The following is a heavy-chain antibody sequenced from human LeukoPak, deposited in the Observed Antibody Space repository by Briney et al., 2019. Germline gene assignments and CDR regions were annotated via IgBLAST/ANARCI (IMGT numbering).Heavy chain of an antibody. D-gene: IGHD3-9*01. V-gene: IGHV1-69*05. CDR3: ARGDYDILTGYFSGWFDP. CDR1: GDTFTNYA. J-gene: IGHJ5*02. Sequence: SVKVSCKASGDTFTNYAINWVRQAPGQGLEWMGGIFPIKTANYAQKFQGRVTITTDESTTTAYMELSRLRSDDTAVYYCARGDYDILTGYFSGWFDPWGQGTLVTVSS. CDR2: IFPIKTA.